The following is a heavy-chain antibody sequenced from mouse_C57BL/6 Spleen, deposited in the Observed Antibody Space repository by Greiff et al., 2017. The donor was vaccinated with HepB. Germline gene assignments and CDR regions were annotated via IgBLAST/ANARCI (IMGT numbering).Heavy chain of an antibody. D-gene: IGHD1-1*01. V-gene: IGHV1-15*01. J-gene: IGHJ2*01. CDR2: IDPETGGT. CDR1: GYTFTDYE. CDR3: TRGNYYGISVFDY. Sequence: QVQLQQSGAELVRPGASVTLSCKASGYTFTDYEMHWVKQTPVHGLEWIGAIDPETGGTAYNQKFKGKAILTADKSSSTAYMELRSLTSEDSAVYYYTRGNYYGISVFDYWGQGTTLTVSS.